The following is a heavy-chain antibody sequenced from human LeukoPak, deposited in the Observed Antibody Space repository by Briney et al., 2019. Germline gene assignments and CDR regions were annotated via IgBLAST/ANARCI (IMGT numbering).Heavy chain of an antibody. CDR3: AKDVTEFAVEYMDV. CDR1: GFTFDDYG. CDR2: ISWDGVST. Sequence: PGGSLRLSCAASGFTFDDYGMSRVRQAPGKGLEWVSLISWDGVSTYYADSVKGRFTISRDNSKNFLYLQMNSLRTEDTALYYCAKDVTEFAVEYMDVWGKGTTVTVSS. J-gene: IGHJ6*03. D-gene: IGHD1-14*01. V-gene: IGHV3-43*01.